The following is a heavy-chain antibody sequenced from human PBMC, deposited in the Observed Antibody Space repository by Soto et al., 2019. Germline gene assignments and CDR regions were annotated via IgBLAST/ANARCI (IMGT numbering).Heavy chain of an antibody. CDR1: GFTFSSYG. J-gene: IGHJ4*02. V-gene: IGHV3-30*18. CDR2: ISYDGSNK. D-gene: IGHD1-26*01. CDR3: AKSRTSGSYFYYFDY. Sequence: QVQLVESGGGVVQPGRSLRLSCAASGFTFSSYGMHWVRQAPGKWLEWVAVISYDGSNKNYADSVKGRFTISRDNSKNTLYLQMNSLRAEDTAVYYCAKSRTSGSYFYYFDYWGQGTQVTVS.